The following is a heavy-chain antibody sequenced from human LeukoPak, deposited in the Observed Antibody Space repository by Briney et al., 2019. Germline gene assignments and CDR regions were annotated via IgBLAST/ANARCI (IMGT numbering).Heavy chain of an antibody. Sequence: GGSLRLSCAASGFTFSNYAMTWVRQGPGKGLEWVSAISGSSASTSYADSVKGRFTISRDNSKNTLYLQMNSLRAEDTAVYYCARAPYYYDSSGSYFDYWGQGTLVTVSS. CDR1: GFTFSNYA. CDR3: ARAPYYYDSSGSYFDY. D-gene: IGHD3-22*01. CDR2: ISGSSAST. J-gene: IGHJ4*02. V-gene: IGHV3-23*01.